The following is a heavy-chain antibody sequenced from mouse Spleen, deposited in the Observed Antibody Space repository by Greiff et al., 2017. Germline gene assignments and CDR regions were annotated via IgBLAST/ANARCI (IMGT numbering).Heavy chain of an antibody. CDR2: IYPRDGST. Sequence: QVQLKESGPELVKPGASVKLSCKASGYTFTSYDINWEKQRPGQGLEWIGWIYPRDGSTKYHEKFKGTATLTVDTSSSTAYMELHSLTSEDSAVYFCARSEGAGTPWFAYWGQGTLVTVSA. J-gene: IGHJ3*01. D-gene: IGHD4-1*01. CDR3: ARSEGAGTPWFAY. CDR1: GYTFTSYD. V-gene: IGHV1-85*01.